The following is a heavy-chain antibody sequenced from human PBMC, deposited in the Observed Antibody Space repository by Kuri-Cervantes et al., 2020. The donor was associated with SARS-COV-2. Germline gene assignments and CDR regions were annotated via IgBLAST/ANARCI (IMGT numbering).Heavy chain of an antibody. D-gene: IGHD5-24*01. CDR1: GFTFSSYG. CDR2: ISYDGSNK. Sequence: GESLKISCAASGFTFSSYGMHWVRQAPGKGLEWVAVISYDGSNKYYADSVKGRFTISRDNSKNTLYLQMNSLRAEDTAVYYCARESRDAYNLGSFDLWGRGTLVTVSS. J-gene: IGHJ2*01. V-gene: IGHV3-30*03. CDR3: ARESRDAYNLGSFDL.